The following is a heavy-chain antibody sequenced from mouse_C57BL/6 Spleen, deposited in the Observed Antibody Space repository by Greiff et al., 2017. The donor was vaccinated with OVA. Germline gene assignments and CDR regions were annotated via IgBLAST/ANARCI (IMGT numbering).Heavy chain of an antibody. D-gene: IGHD2-4*01. V-gene: IGHV1-15*01. CDR3: TRSGDYDGRGAWFAY. J-gene: IGHJ3*01. CDR2: IDPETGGT. Sequence: QVQLQQSGAELVRPGASVTLSCKASGYTFTDYEMHWVKQTPVHGLEWIGAIDPETGGTAYNQKFKGKAILTADKSSSTAYMELRSLTSEDSAVYYCTRSGDYDGRGAWFAYWGQGTLVTVSA. CDR1: GYTFTDYE.